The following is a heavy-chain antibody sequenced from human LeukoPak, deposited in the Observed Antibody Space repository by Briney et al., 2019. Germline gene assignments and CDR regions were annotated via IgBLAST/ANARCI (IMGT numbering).Heavy chain of an antibody. CDR3: ARAFQYGSGSHPYSL. CDR2: IYDGGGT. J-gene: IGHJ4*02. V-gene: IGHV3-66*01. Sequence: GGSLRLSCAASGFSVSNNYMSWARQAPGKGLEWVSGIYDGGGTYYADSVKGRFTISRDNFKNTVYLQVYSLRAEDTTMYYCARAFQYGSGSHPYSLWGQGTVVTVSS. D-gene: IGHD3-10*01. CDR1: GFSVSNNY.